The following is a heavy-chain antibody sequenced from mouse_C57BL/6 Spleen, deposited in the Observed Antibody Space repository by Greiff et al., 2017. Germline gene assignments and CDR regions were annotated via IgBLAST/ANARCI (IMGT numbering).Heavy chain of an antibody. CDR3: ARGGYGNPYAMDY. CDR2: INPNNGGT. Sequence: EVQLQQSGPELVKPGASVKIPCKASGYTFTDYNMDWVKQSHGKSLEWIGDINPNNGGTFYNQKFKGKATLTVDKSSSTAYMELRSLTSEDTAVYYCARGGYGNPYAMDYWGQGTSVTVSS. CDR1: GYTFTDYN. D-gene: IGHD2-10*02. J-gene: IGHJ4*01. V-gene: IGHV1-18*01.